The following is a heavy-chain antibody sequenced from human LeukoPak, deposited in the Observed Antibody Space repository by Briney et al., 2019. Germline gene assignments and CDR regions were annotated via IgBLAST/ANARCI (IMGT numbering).Heavy chain of an antibody. CDR3: ARQRVTTVTNNYYYGMDV. V-gene: IGHV1-2*02. Sequence: GASVKVSCKASGYTSTGYYMHWVRQAPGQGLEWMGWINPNSGGTNYAQKFQGRVTMTRDTSISIAYMELSRLRSDDTAVYYCARQRVTTVTNNYYYGMDVWGQGTTVTVSS. CDR1: GYTSTGYY. CDR2: INPNSGGT. J-gene: IGHJ6*02. D-gene: IGHD4-17*01.